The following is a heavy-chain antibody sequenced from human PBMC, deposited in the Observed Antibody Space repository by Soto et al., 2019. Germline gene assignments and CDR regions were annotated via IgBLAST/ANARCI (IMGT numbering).Heavy chain of an antibody. V-gene: IGHV3-74*01. J-gene: IGHJ5*02. CDR2: INRDGSST. D-gene: IGHD1-26*01. CDR3: EREPLYRRGVFVP. CDR1: GFTFSIYW. Sequence: EVQLVESGGGLVQPGGSLRLSGAASGFTFSIYWMHWVRQAPGKGLVWVSRINRDGSSTSYADSVKGRLTISRDNAKKAQYVQMNSLRAADTDVYYCEREPLYRRGVFVPWCQETLVTVSS.